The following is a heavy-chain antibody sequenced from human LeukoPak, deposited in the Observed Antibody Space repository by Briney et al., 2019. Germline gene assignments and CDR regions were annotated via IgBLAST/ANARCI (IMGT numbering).Heavy chain of an antibody. D-gene: IGHD6-6*01. CDR1: GYTFTGYY. CDR2: INPNSGGT. CDR3: ARDFGRIAGRVEYSSSSSRGPFDP. V-gene: IGHV1-2*02. Sequence: ASVKVSCKASGYTFTGYYMHWVRQAPGQGLEWMGWINPNSGGTNYAQKFQGRVTMTRDTSISTAYMELSRLRSDDTAVYYCARDFGRIAGRVEYSSSSSRGPFDPWGQGTLVTVSS. J-gene: IGHJ5*02.